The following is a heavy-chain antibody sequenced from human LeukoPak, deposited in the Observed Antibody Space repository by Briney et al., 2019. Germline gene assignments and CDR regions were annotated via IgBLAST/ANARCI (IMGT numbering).Heavy chain of an antibody. Sequence: SETLSLTCTVSGGSISSSSYYWGWIRQPPGKGLEWIGSIYYSGSTYYNPSLKSRVTISVDTSKNQFSLKLSSVTAADTAVYYCATRKLLWFGELSVHFDYWGQGTLVTVSS. CDR2: IYYSGST. CDR3: ATRKLLWFGELSVHFDY. D-gene: IGHD3-10*01. CDR1: GGSISSSSYY. V-gene: IGHV4-39*01. J-gene: IGHJ4*02.